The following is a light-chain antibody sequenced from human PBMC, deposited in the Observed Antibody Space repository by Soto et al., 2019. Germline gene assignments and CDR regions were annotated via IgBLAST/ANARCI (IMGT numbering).Light chain of an antibody. V-gene: IGLV2-14*01. Sequence: QSALTQPASVSGSPGQSITISCTGTSSDVGGYNYVSWYQQHPGKAPKLMIYDVSNRPSGVSNRFSGSKSGXTXSLTISGXXAEDEADYYCSSYTSSGTRVFGT. CDR1: SSDVGGYNY. J-gene: IGLJ1*01. CDR2: DVS. CDR3: SSYTSSGTRV.